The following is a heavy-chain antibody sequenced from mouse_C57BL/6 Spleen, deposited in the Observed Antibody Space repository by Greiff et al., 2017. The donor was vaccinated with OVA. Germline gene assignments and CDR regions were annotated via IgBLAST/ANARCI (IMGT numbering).Heavy chain of an antibody. J-gene: IGHJ4*01. V-gene: IGHV1-69*01. Sequence: QVQLQQSGAELVMPGASVKLSCKASGYTFTSYWMHWVKQRPGQGLEWIGEIDPSDSYTNYNQKFKGKSTLTVDKSSSTAYMQLSSLTSEDSAVYYCAREKRGYEDAMDYWGQGTSVTVSS. CDR3: AREKRGYEDAMDY. D-gene: IGHD2-2*01. CDR2: IDPSDSYT. CDR1: GYTFTSYW.